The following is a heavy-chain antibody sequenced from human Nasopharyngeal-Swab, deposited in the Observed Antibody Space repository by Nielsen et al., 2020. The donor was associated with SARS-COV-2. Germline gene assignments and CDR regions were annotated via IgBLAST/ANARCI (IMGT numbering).Heavy chain of an antibody. CDR3: ARQSLGQAGPGIWFGDFEAFDAFDI. CDR1: GGSISSGSYY. J-gene: IGHJ3*02. V-gene: IGHV4-39*01. CDR2: IYYSGST. Sequence: SETLSLTCTVSGGSISSGSYYWGWIRQPPGKGLEWIGSIYYSGSTYYNPSLKSRVTISVDTYKNQFSLKLSSVTAADTDVYYCARQSLGQAGPGIWFGDFEAFDAFDIWGQGTMVTVSS. D-gene: IGHD3-10*01.